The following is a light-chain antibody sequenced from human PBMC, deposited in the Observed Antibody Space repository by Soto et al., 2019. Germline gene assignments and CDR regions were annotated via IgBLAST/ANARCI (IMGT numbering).Light chain of an antibody. V-gene: IGKV2-30*01. CDR3: MQTTHWPHT. CDR1: QSLVYSDGNTH. Sequence: DVVMTQSPLSLPVTLGQPASFSCRSSQSLVYSDGNTHLNWSQQRPGQTPRRRIYAVSNRDYGGPGRFSGSGSFTDFTPKISRVEAEAVGVYFCMQTTHWPHTFGQGTKLEIK. CDR2: AVS. J-gene: IGKJ2*01.